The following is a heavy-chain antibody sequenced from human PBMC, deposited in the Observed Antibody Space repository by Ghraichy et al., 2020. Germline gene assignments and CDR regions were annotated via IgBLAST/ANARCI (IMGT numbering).Heavy chain of an antibody. CDR1: GFTFSNYA. D-gene: IGHD3-9*01. CDR3: AKLTLTGTSVDY. J-gene: IGHJ4*02. Sequence: LSLTCAASGFTFSNYAMNWVRRAPGKGLEWVSTLGSTGTDTYYADSVKGRFTISRDNSKNALFLQMNTLRVEDTAVYYCAKLTLTGTSVDYWGQGTLVTVSS. CDR2: LGSTGTDT. V-gene: IGHV3-23*01.